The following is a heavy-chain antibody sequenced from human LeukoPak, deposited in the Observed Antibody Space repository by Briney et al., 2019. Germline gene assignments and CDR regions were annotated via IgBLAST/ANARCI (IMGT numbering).Heavy chain of an antibody. V-gene: IGHV1-69*13. J-gene: IGHJ4*02. CDR2: IIPMSGTS. Sequence: SVKVSCKASGGTFNNYVISWVRQAPGQGLGWMGGIIPMSGTSKYTQRFQGRVTITADGSTNTAYMELSSLGSDDTAVYYCARDHCSSTSCSIFDYWGQGTLVTVSS. D-gene: IGHD2-2*01. CDR1: GGTFNNYV. CDR3: ARDHCSSTSCSIFDY.